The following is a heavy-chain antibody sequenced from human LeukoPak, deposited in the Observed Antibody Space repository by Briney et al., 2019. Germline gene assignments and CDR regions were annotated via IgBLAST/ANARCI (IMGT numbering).Heavy chain of an antibody. D-gene: IGHD3-3*01. Sequence: GGSLRLSCAASGFAFSNYWMNWVRQAPGKGLEWVANIKQDGSEKYYVDSVKGRFTISRDNAKNSLYMQMNSLRAEDTAVYYSAKPITTSGATDGFDIWGQGAKVTVSS. CDR2: IKQDGSEK. J-gene: IGHJ3*02. CDR1: GFAFSNYW. V-gene: IGHV3-7*01. CDR3: AKPITTSGATDGFDI.